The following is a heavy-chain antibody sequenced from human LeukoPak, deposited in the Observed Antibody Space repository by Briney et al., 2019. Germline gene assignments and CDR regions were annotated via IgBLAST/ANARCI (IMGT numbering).Heavy chain of an antibody. CDR2: VRYGGNIK. CDR3: TKDLGTEYNIFDY. CDR1: EFTFSAYA. Sequence: GGSLRLSCATSEFTFSAYAMHWVRQAPGRGLEWVAFVRYGGNIKYYADSVKGRFTISRDNSKNTLYLQMNSLRPEDTAVYYCTKDLGTEYNIFDYWGQGTLVTVSS. J-gene: IGHJ4*02. V-gene: IGHV3-30*02. D-gene: IGHD3-9*01.